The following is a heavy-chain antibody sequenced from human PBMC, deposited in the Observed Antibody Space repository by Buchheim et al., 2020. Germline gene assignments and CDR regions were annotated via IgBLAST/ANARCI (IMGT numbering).Heavy chain of an antibody. CDR2: IYHSGST. CDR1: GGSISSSNW. V-gene: IGHV4-4*02. Sequence: QVQLQQWGAGLLKPSGTLSLTCAVSGGSISSSNWWSWVRQPPGKGLEWIGEIYHSGSTNYNPSLKSRVTISVDKSKNQFSLKLSSVTAADTAVYYCARLTDIVVVVAATLDYYYGMDVWGQGTT. D-gene: IGHD2-15*01. CDR3: ARLTDIVVVVAATLDYYYGMDV. J-gene: IGHJ6*02.